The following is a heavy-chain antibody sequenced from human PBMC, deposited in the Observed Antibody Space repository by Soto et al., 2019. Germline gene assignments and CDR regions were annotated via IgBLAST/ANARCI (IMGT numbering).Heavy chain of an antibody. CDR3: ARDPNPSIVVVPAAMPGPFRAGYYYGMDV. CDR1: GGSISSGDYY. V-gene: IGHV4-30-4*01. CDR2: IYYSGST. D-gene: IGHD2-2*01. J-gene: IGHJ6*02. Sequence: QVQLQESGPGLVKPSQTLSLTCTVSGGSISSGDYYWSWIRQPPGKGLEWIGYIYYSGSTYYNPSLKSRVTISVDTSKNQFSLKLSSVTAADTAVYYCARDPNPSIVVVPAAMPGPFRAGYYYGMDVWGQGTTVTVSS.